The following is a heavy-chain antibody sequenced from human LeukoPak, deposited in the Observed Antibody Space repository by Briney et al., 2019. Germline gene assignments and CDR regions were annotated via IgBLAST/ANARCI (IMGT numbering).Heavy chain of an antibody. CDR1: GFTFISYA. CDR3: AKDPAALDY. D-gene: IGHD6-6*01. V-gene: IGHV3-30*04. J-gene: IGHJ4*02. Sequence: GGSLRLSCAASGFTFISYAIHWVRQAPGKGLEWVAVISFHGTDTFYADSVKGRFTISRDNSKNTLYLQMNSLRAEDTAVYYCAKDPAALDYWGQGTLVTVSS. CDR2: ISFHGTDT.